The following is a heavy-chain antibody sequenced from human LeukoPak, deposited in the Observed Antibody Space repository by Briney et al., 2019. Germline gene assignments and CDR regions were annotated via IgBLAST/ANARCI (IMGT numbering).Heavy chain of an antibody. V-gene: IGHV1-2*02. Sequence: ASVKVSCKTSGYSFTDYYKHWVRQAPGQGLEWMGWINPNSGGTNYAQKFQGRVTMTRDTSISTAYMELSRQRSDDTAVYYCASNYDPAEYYYYYMDVWGKGTTVTVSS. D-gene: IGHD3-22*01. CDR3: ASNYDPAEYYYYYMDV. J-gene: IGHJ6*03. CDR1: GYSFTDYY. CDR2: INPNSGGT.